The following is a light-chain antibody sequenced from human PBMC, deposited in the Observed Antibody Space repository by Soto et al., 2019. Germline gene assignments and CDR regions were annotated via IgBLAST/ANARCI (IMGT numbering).Light chain of an antibody. J-gene: IGKJ1*01. CDR2: DAS. CDR3: QQYQIDWT. CDR1: QSISSW. V-gene: IGKV1-5*01. Sequence: DIQITQSPSTLSASVGDRVTITCRASQSISSWLAWYQQKPGKAPKLLIYDASSLESGVPSRFSGSGSGTEFTLTISSLQPDDFATYYCQQYQIDWTFGQGTKVDIK.